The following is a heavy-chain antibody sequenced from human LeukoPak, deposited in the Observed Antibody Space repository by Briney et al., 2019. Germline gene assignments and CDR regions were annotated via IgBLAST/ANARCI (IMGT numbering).Heavy chain of an antibody. CDR3: AMTDYYGSGSSTVDY. V-gene: IGHV5-51*01. D-gene: IGHD3-10*01. J-gene: IGHJ4*02. CDR1: GYSFTSYW. Sequence: PGESLKISCKGSGYSFTSYWIGWVRQMPGKGLEWMGIIYPGDSDTRYSPSFQGQVTISADKSISTAYLQWSSLKASDTAMYYCAMTDYYGSGSSTVDYWGQGTLVTVSS. CDR2: IYPGDSDT.